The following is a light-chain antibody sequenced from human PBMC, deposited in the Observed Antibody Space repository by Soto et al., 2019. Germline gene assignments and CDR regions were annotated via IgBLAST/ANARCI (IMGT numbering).Light chain of an antibody. Sequence: IVMTQSPATLSVSPGERVTLSCRASQSVSSRLAWYQHIPGQAPRLLIYGASTRATGIPARFGGSGSGTEFTLTISSLQSEDFALYYCQQYNSWPPYTFGQGTKLEIK. CDR3: QQYNSWPPYT. CDR2: GAS. J-gene: IGKJ2*01. V-gene: IGKV3-15*01. CDR1: QSVSSR.